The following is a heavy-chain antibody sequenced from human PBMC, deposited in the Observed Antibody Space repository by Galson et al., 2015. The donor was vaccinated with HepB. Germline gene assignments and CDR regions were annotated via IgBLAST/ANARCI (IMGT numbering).Heavy chain of an antibody. V-gene: IGHV3-30-3*01. CDR1: GFTFHSSA. J-gene: IGHJ6*02. CDR2: ISYDGSNE. Sequence: SLRLACAASGFTFHSSAMRCVRQAQGKGLEGVAVISYDGSNEYYAASLKGRFTFSRDNSRNTLYLQMNSLRAEDTAVYYCARDVTYDFWSGYYPYYYYGMDVWGQGTTVTVSS. CDR3: ARDVTYDFWSGYYPYYYYGMDV. D-gene: IGHD3-3*01.